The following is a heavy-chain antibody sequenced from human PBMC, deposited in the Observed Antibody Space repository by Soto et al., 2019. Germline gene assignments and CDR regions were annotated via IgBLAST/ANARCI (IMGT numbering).Heavy chain of an antibody. CDR1: GYSISSGNY. CDR3: RSSTSCYDDSCVDV. J-gene: IGHJ6*02. CDR2: LYHIGST. D-gene: IGHD2-2*01. Sequence: TSETLSLTCAVSGYSISSGNYWAWIRQPPGRGLEWIGSLYHIGSTHYNTSLKSRVTISVDTSKNHFSLELSSVTAADTAIYYCRSSTSCYDDSCVDVWGQGTMVTVSS. V-gene: IGHV4-38-2*01.